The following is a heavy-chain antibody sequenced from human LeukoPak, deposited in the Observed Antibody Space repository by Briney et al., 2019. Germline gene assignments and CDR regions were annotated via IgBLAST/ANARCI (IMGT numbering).Heavy chain of an antibody. D-gene: IGHD6-13*01. CDR3: ARGAYIAAAGTTHDY. Sequence: ASVKVSCKASGYTFTGYYMHWVRQAPGQGLEWMGWISAYNGNTNYAQKLQGRVTMTTDTSTSTAYMELRSLRSDDTAVYYCARGAYIAAAGTTHDYWGQGTLVTVSS. J-gene: IGHJ4*02. V-gene: IGHV1-18*04. CDR2: ISAYNGNT. CDR1: GYTFTGYY.